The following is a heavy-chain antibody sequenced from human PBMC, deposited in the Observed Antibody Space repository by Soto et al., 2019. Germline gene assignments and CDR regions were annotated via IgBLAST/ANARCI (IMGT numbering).Heavy chain of an antibody. V-gene: IGHV3-23*01. Sequence: GGSLRLSCAASGFTFSSYAMSWVRQAPGKGLEWVSAISGSGGSTYYADSVKGRFTISRDNSKNTLYLQMNSLRAEDTAVYYCAKAYCSSTSCYFFESVVHTRQTDYWGQGTLVTVSS. J-gene: IGHJ4*02. D-gene: IGHD2-2*01. CDR3: AKAYCSSTSCYFFESVVHTRQTDY. CDR2: ISGSGGST. CDR1: GFTFSSYA.